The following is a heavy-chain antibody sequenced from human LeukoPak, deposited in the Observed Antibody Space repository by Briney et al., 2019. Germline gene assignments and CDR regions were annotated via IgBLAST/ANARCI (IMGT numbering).Heavy chain of an antibody. CDR1: GFTFSSYA. D-gene: IGHD2-15*01. CDR2: ISGSGGST. CDR3: ARVKRDCSGGSCYSYDY. Sequence: GGSLRLSCAASGFTFSSYAMSWVRQAPGKGLEWVSAISGSGGSTYYADSVRGRFTISRDNSKNTLYLQMNSLRAEDTAVYYCARVKRDCSGGSCYSYDYWGQGTLVTVSS. J-gene: IGHJ4*02. V-gene: IGHV3-23*01.